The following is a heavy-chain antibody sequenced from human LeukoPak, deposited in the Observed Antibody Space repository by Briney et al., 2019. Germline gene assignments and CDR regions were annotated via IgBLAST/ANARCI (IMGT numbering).Heavy chain of an antibody. V-gene: IGHV3-21*04. CDR1: AFSLNAYN. CDR2: ISYTGTYI. D-gene: IGHD1-26*01. J-gene: IGHJ4*02. CDR3: VRDRGTYRPIDY. Sequence: PGGSLRLSCAASAFSLNAYNMNWVRQAPGKGLEWVSSISYTGTYIYYADSVKGRFTISKDNAQNSLYLQMNSLRAEDTAIYYCVRDRGTYRPIDYWGQGTLVTVSS.